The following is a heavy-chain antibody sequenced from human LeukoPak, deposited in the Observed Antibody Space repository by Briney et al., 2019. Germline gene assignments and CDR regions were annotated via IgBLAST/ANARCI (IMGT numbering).Heavy chain of an antibody. Sequence: PSETLSLTCSVSGGSMRTPSHYWDWIRQSPGKGLEWIGSMFYSGSAYFNPSLRSRVTISGDTSTNQISLSLTSLTAADTAVYYCARRNTEVPDTLPLNAFDVWGQGAMGIVSS. CDR3: ARRNTEVPDTLPLNAFDV. CDR2: MFYSGSA. V-gene: IGHV4-39*01. J-gene: IGHJ3*01. CDR1: GGSMRTPSHY. D-gene: IGHD1/OR15-1a*01.